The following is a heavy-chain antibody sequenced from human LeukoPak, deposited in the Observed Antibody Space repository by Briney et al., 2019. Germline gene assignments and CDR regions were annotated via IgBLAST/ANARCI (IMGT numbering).Heavy chain of an antibody. J-gene: IGHJ4*02. D-gene: IGHD6-13*01. CDR1: GYTFTSYY. V-gene: IGHV1-46*01. CDR2: INPSGGST. CDR3: ARDGIPIEAAYFDY. Sequence: ASVKVSCKASGYTFTSYYMHWVRQAPGQGLEWMGIINPSGGSTSYAQKFQGRVNMTSDTYTSTVYMELSTLKSEDTAVYYCARDGIPIEAAYFDYWGQGTLVTVSS.